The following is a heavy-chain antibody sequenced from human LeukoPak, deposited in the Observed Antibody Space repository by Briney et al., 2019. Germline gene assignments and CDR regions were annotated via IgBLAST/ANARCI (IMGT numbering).Heavy chain of an antibody. Sequence: PGGSLRLSCAASGFTFNKYAMSWVRQAPGKGLGWVSAISGSDAGTYYADSVKGRFTISRDNSKNTLYLQMNSLRAEDTAVYYCAKYRASGYYYSDWGQGTLVTVSS. CDR3: AKYRASGYYYSD. J-gene: IGHJ4*02. CDR2: ISGSDAGT. CDR1: GFTFNKYA. D-gene: IGHD3-22*01. V-gene: IGHV3-23*01.